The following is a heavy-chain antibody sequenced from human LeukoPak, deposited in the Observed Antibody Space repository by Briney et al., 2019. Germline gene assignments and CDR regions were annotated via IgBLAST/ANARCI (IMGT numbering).Heavy chain of an antibody. CDR1: GFTVTSNY. D-gene: IGHD3-10*01. CDR3: ARGQIYGTGSYFFDH. V-gene: IGHV3-66*01. J-gene: IGHJ4*02. CDR2: IYTDGRT. Sequence: GGSLRLSCAASGFTVTSNYMSWVRQTPGQGRLEWVSVIYTDGRTFYTGSVTGRFTNSRDNSKNTLYLQMNSLRAEDTAVYYCARGQIYGTGSYFFDHWGQGTLVTVSS.